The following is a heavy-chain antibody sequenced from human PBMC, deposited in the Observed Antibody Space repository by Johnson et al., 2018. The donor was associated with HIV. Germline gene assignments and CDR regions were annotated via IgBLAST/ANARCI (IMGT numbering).Heavy chain of an antibody. Sequence: VQLVESGGGVVRPGGSLRLSCAASGFSFDDYDMNWVRQAPGKGLEWVSGTTWNGGSTNYADSVKGRFTISRDNSKNTLYVQMNSLRAEDTAVYYCARDSASGQQLVNSDAFDIWGQGTMVTVSS. CDR3: ARDSASGQQLVNSDAFDI. D-gene: IGHD6-13*01. CDR2: TTWNGGST. V-gene: IGHV3-20*04. CDR1: GFSFDDYD. J-gene: IGHJ3*02.